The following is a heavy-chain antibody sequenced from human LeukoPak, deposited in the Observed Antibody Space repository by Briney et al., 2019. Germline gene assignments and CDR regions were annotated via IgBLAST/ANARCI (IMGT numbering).Heavy chain of an antibody. CDR3: ARATTVNWFDP. J-gene: IGHJ5*02. D-gene: IGHD4-17*01. Sequence: KPGGSLRLSCAASGFTFSSYSMNWVRQAPGKGLEWVSSISSSSSYIYYADSVKGRFTISRDNSKNALYLQMNSLRAEDTAVYYCARATTVNWFDPWGQGTLVTVSS. V-gene: IGHV3-21*01. CDR2: ISSSSSYI. CDR1: GFTFSSYS.